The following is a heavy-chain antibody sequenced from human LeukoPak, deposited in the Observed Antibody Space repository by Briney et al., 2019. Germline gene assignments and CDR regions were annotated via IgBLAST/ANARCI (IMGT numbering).Heavy chain of an antibody. Sequence: GGSLRLSCAAYGFTFSSFGMSWVRQAPGEGLEWISTISGGGGTIYYADSVRGRFAISRDNSMDTLSLQMNSLGAEDTALYYCAKGRYSSSSAYFDYWGQGALVTVSS. CDR3: AKGRYSSSSAYFDY. V-gene: IGHV3-23*01. D-gene: IGHD6-6*01. J-gene: IGHJ4*02. CDR1: GFTFSSFG. CDR2: ISGGGGTI.